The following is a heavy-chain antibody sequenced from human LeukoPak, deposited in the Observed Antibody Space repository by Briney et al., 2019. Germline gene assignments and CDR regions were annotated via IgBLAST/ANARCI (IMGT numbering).Heavy chain of an antibody. V-gene: IGHV4-4*09. CDR1: SASLTNDS. CDR3: ARLNFRGGEALHFDS. Sequence: SETLSLTCSVSSASLTNDSWGSVRQPPGKGLGIIGDIHSDGTTNYDCSLQSRVAISLDTSKIQFSLRPYSVTAADTALYFCARLNFRGGEALHFDSWGQGTLVTVSS. J-gene: IGHJ4*02. CDR2: IHSDGTT. D-gene: IGHD3-16*01.